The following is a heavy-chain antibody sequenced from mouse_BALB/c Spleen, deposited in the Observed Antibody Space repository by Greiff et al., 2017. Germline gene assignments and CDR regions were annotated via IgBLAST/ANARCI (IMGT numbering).Heavy chain of an antibody. CDR2: IRNGGGST. CDR1: GFTFSSYT. V-gene: IGHV5-12-2*01. J-gene: IGHJ1*01. Sequence: EVKVVESGGGLVQPGGSLKLSCAASGFTFSSYTMSWVRQTPEKRLEWVAYIRNGGGSTYYPDTVKGRFTISRDNAKNTLYLQMSSLKSEDTAMYYCARFSQLGRHFDVWGAGTTVTVSS. CDR3: ARFSQLGRHFDV. D-gene: IGHD4-1*02.